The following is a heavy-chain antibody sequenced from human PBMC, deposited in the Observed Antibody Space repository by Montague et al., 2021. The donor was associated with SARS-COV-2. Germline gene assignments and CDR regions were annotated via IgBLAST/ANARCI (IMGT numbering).Heavy chain of an antibody. CDR3: ARFSSSWYSPFDY. CDR2: IYYSGST. J-gene: IGHJ4*02. CDR1: GGSISSGDCY. V-gene: IGHV4-30-4*08. Sequence: TLSLTCTVSGGSISSGDCYWSWIRQPPGKGLEWIGYIYYSGSTYYNPSLKSRVTISVDTSKNQFSLKLSSVTAADTAVYYCARFSSSWYSPFDYWGQGTLVTVSS. D-gene: IGHD6-13*01.